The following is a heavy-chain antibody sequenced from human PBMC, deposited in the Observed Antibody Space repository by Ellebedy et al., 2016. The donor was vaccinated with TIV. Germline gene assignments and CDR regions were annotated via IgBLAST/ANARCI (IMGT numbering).Heavy chain of an antibody. CDR2: ISHDGSDK. CDR3: AKDPRPGVIGTRGGFDY. J-gene: IGHJ4*02. D-gene: IGHD2-21*01. Sequence: GGSLRLXXAASGFTFSIYGVHWVRQAPGKGLEWVAFISHDGSDKYYADSVKGRFTISRDNSKNTLYLQMNSLRAEDTAVYYCAKDPRPGVIGTRGGFDYWGQGTLVTVSS. CDR1: GFTFSIYG. V-gene: IGHV3-30*18.